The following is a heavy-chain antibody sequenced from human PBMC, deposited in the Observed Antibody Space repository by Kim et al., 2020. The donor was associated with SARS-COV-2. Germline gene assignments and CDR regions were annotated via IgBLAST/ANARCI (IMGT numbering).Heavy chain of an antibody. J-gene: IGHJ5*02. CDR2: ISYDGSNK. D-gene: IGHD1-26*01. CDR3: ARDGSGSDDFDP. CDR1: GFTFSSYA. V-gene: IGHV3-30-3*01. Sequence: GGSLRLSCAASGFTFSSYAMHWVRQAPGKGLEWVAVISYDGSNKYYADSVKGRFTISRDNSKNTLYLQMNSLRAEDTAVYYCARDGSGSDDFDPWGQGTLVTVSS.